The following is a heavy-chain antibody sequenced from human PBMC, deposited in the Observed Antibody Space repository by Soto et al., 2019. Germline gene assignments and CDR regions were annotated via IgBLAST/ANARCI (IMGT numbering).Heavy chain of an antibody. CDR1: GGSISNFY. D-gene: IGHD2-8*01. CDR3: ARAPMVLSRSYFDS. V-gene: IGHV4-59*01. Sequence: SETLSLTCTVSGGSISNFYWTWIRQPPGKGLEWIGYISYSGNTNYNPSLKSRVSISVDTSKNQLSLNLTSVTAADTAVYYCARAPMVLSRSYFDSWGQGTPVTVSS. J-gene: IGHJ4*02. CDR2: ISYSGNT.